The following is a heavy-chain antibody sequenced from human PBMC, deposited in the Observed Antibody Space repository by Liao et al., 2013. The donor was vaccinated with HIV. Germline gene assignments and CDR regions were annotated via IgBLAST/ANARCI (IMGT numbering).Heavy chain of an antibody. D-gene: IGHD1-1*01. Sequence: QLQLQESGPGLVKPSETLSLTCTVSGDSISSSSPYWGWIRQPPGKGLEWIGKVSHSGSTNYNPSLKSRVTISVDRSENQFSLKLGSVTAADTAVYYCARGRGTSAFDIWGQGTMVTVSS. V-gene: IGHV4-39*07. CDR1: GDSISSSSPY. J-gene: IGHJ3*02. CDR2: VSHSGST. CDR3: ARGRGTSAFDI.